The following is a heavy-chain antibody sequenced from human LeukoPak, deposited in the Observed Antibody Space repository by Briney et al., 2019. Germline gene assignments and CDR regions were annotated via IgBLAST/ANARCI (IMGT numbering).Heavy chain of an antibody. J-gene: IGHJ6*02. Sequence: GGSLRLSCAASGFTFRYYGMSWVRQAPGKGLEWVSSLSGSGSSTHYADSVKGRFTISRDNSKNTLYLKMNSLRAEDTAVYYCAKGRGAAAADGMDAWGQGTTVTVSS. D-gene: IGHD6-25*01. CDR2: LSGSGSST. V-gene: IGHV3-23*01. CDR1: GFTFRYYG. CDR3: AKGRGAAAADGMDA.